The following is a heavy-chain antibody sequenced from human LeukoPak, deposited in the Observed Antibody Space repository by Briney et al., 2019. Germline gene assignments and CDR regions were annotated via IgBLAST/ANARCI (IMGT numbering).Heavy chain of an antibody. Sequence: GGSLLLSCTASGFTFGDYAMSWVRQAPGKGLEWLANIKPDGSEEYYVDSVKGRFTISRDNAKNSLSLQINTLRADDTAIYYCATEYKGYWGQGTLVTVSS. CDR2: IKPDGSEE. CDR3: ATEYKGY. V-gene: IGHV3-7*05. D-gene: IGHD2-15*01. CDR1: GFTFGDYA. J-gene: IGHJ4*02.